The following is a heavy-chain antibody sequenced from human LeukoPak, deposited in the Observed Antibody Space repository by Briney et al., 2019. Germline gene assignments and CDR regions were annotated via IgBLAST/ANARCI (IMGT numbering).Heavy chain of an antibody. CDR1: GGTFSSYA. CDR2: IIPIFGTA. CDR3: ARSLGYCSSTSCLKRFDP. J-gene: IGHJ5*02. Sequence: SVKVSCKASGGTFSSYAISWVRQAPGQGLEWMGGIIPIFGTANYAQKFQGRVTITADESTSTAYMELSSLRSEDTAVYYCARSLGYCSSTSCLKRFDPWGQGTLVTVSS. V-gene: IGHV1-69*13. D-gene: IGHD2-2*01.